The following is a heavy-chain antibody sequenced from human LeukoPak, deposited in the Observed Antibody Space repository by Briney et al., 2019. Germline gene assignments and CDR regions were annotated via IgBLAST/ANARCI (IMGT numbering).Heavy chain of an antibody. Sequence: GESLKISCKGSGYSFPTYWIGWVRQMPGKGLEWMGIIYPADSDTRYSPSFQGQVTISADKSISTAYLQWSSLKASDSAIYYCARLLGYSAGYWGQGTLVTVSS. V-gene: IGHV5-51*01. CDR2: IYPADSDT. D-gene: IGHD2-15*01. CDR3: ARLLGYSAGY. CDR1: GYSFPTYW. J-gene: IGHJ4*02.